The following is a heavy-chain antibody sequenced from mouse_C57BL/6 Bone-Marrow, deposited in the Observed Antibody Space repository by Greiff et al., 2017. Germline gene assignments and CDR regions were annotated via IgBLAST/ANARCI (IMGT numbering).Heavy chain of an antibody. CDR3: ARDYGRGYWYFDV. CDR1: GYAFSSSW. J-gene: IGHJ1*03. V-gene: IGHV1-82*01. CDR2: IYPGDGDT. D-gene: IGHD1-1*01. Sequence: QVQLQQSGPELVKPGASVKISCKASGYAFSSSWMNWVKQRPGKGLGWIGRIYPGDGDTNYNGKFKGKATLTADKSSSTAYMQLSSLTSEDSAVYFCARDYGRGYWYFDVWGTGTTVTVSS.